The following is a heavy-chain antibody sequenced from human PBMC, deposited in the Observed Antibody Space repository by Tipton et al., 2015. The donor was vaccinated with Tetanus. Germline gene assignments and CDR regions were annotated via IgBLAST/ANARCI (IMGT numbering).Heavy chain of an antibody. Sequence: LRLSCTVSGGSITSSYWSWIRQPPGKRLEWIGYIYYSGSINYNPSLKSRVTIAVDTSKNQLSLTLTSVTAADTAVYYCVRDRGLTTSGGIGMDVWGQGTTVTVSS. CDR2: IYYSGSI. J-gene: IGHJ6*02. CDR3: VRDRGLTTSGGIGMDV. V-gene: IGHV4-59*01. CDR1: GGSITSSY. D-gene: IGHD4-17*01.